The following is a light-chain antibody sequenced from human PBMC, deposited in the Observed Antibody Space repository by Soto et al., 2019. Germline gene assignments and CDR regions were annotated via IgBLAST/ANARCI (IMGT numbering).Light chain of an antibody. Sequence: QSALTQPPSVSGAPGQRVTISCTGSSSNIGAGYDVHWYQQLPGTAPKLLIYNDNKRPSGVPDRFSGSKSGTSASLAVTGLQAEDEADYYCQSYDSRLRVVFGGGTKLTVL. V-gene: IGLV1-40*01. CDR1: SSNIGAGYD. CDR2: NDN. CDR3: QSYDSRLRVV. J-gene: IGLJ2*01.